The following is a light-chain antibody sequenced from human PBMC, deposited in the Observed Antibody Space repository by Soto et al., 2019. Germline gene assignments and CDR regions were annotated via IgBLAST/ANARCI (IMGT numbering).Light chain of an antibody. CDR3: QQRGTWLT. J-gene: IGKJ4*01. V-gene: IGKV3-11*01. CDR1: HSVGSD. CDR2: DAS. Sequence: EIVLTQSPATLSLSPGETATLSCRASHSVGSDLGWYQQQPGQAPRLLVFDASSRATGIPARFSGSGSGTDFTLTIYNLQPEDVAVYYCQQRGTWLTFGGVTKVQIK.